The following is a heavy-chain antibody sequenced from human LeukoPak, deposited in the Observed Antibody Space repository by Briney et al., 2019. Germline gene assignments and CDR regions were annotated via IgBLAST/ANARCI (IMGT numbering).Heavy chain of an antibody. Sequence: GGSLRLSCAASGFTFSSYAMHWVRQALGKGLEWVAVISYDGSNKYYADSVKGRFTISRDNSKNTLYLQMNSLRAEDTAVYYCAREDLKEGSFDYWGQGTLVTVSS. D-gene: IGHD3-10*01. CDR3: AREDLKEGSFDY. CDR2: ISYDGSNK. V-gene: IGHV3-30-3*01. CDR1: GFTFSSYA. J-gene: IGHJ4*02.